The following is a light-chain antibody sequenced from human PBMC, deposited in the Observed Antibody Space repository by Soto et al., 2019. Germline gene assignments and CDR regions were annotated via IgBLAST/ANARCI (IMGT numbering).Light chain of an antibody. CDR1: QSLSVSY. V-gene: IGKV3-20*01. CDR3: HQFGDSPQT. Sequence: EIVLTQSPGTLSLSPVDRATLSCRASQSLSVSYIAWYQQKPGQAPRLLIYSTSTRAAGIPDRFTGRGSGTHFTLAISRLEPEDFAVYYCHQFGDSPQTFGQGTTVEV. J-gene: IGKJ1*01. CDR2: STS.